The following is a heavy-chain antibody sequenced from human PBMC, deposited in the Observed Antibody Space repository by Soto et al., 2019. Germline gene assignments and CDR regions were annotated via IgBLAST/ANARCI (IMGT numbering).Heavy chain of an antibody. CDR1: GGTFSSYA. J-gene: IGHJ6*02. Sequence: SVKVSCKASGGTFSSYAISWVRQAPGQGLEWMGGIIPIFGTANYAQKFQGRVTIAADESTSTAYMELSSLRSEDTAVYYCARDSQRITIFGVVISYYYGMDVWGQGTTVTVSS. D-gene: IGHD3-3*01. V-gene: IGHV1-69*13. CDR2: IIPIFGTA. CDR3: ARDSQRITIFGVVISYYYGMDV.